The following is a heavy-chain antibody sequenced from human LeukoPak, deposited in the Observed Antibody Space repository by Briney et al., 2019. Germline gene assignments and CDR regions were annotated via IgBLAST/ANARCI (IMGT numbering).Heavy chain of an antibody. CDR1: GFTFNSYA. CDR3: AKAVTYYYGSGLDY. CDR2: ISYDASNK. J-gene: IGHJ4*02. D-gene: IGHD3-10*01. V-gene: IGHV3-30*18. Sequence: GGSLRLSCAASGFTFNSYAMHWVRQAPGEGLEWVAVISYDASNKYYVDSVKGRFTISRDNSKNTLYLQMDSLRVEDIAVYYCAKAVTYYYGSGLDYWGQGTLVTVSS.